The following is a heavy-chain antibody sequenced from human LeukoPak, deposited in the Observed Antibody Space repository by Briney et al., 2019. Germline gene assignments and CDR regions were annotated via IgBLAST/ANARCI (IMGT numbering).Heavy chain of an antibody. CDR2: IKQDGSEK. CDR1: GFTFSSYW. CDR3: ARALFIVVVPAAMGY. Sequence: PGGSLRLSCAASGFTFSSYWMSWVRQAPGKGLEWVANIKQDGSEKYYVDSVKGRFTISRDNAKNSLYLQMNSLRAEDTAVYYCARALFIVVVPAAMGYWGQGTLVTVSS. D-gene: IGHD2-2*01. V-gene: IGHV3-7*01. J-gene: IGHJ4*02.